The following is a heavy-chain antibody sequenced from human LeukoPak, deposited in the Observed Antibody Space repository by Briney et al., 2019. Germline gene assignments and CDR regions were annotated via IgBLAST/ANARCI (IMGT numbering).Heavy chain of an antibody. D-gene: IGHD3-22*01. CDR3: ASGDYYDSSGGGIYFDY. CDR1: GFTFDDYG. J-gene: IGHJ4*02. V-gene: IGHV3-20*01. Sequence: PAGSLTLSCAASGFTFDDYGMSWVRQAPGKGLELVSGINWNGGSTGYADPVKGRFTISRDNAKNYLYLQMNSLRAEDTALYDCASGDYYDSSGGGIYFDYWRQGPRDTVSS. CDR2: INWNGGST.